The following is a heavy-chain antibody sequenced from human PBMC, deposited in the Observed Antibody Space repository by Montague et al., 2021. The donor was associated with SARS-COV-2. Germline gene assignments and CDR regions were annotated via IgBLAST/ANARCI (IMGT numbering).Heavy chain of an antibody. Sequence: SETLSLTCTVYGGSINDYYRSWIRQSPGKGLEWIGYISSNGKTNYNPSLKSRVTLSADASRNEFSLKLDSVTAADTAVYFCARRGYYDSAGYRWHLDLWGRGMLVTVSS. CDR3: ARRGYYDSAGYRWHLDL. CDR2: ISSNGKT. D-gene: IGHD3-22*01. J-gene: IGHJ2*01. CDR1: GGSINDYY. V-gene: IGHV4-4*09.